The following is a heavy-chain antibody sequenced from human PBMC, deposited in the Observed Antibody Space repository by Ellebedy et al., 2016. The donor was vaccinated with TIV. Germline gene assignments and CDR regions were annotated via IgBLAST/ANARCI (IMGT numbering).Heavy chain of an antibody. V-gene: IGHV3-9*03. CDR3: VKASGFSLLGKSFDY. CDR1: GFTFDDYA. CDR2: ISWNSGSI. J-gene: IGHJ4*02. D-gene: IGHD6-19*01. Sequence: PGGSLRLSCEASGFTFDDYAMHWVRQAPGKGLEWVSGISWNSGSIGYAESVKGRFTISRDNAKNSLYLQMNSLTAEDMALYYCVKASGFSLLGKSFDYWGQGTLVTVSS.